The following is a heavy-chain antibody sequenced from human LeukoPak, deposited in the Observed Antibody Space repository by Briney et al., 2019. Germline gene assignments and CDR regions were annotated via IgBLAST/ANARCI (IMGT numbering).Heavy chain of an antibody. CDR1: GGTFSSYA. Sequence: SVKVSFKASGGTFSSYAINWVRQAPGQGLEWMGGIIPIFGTPNHAQKFQGRVTITAVESMSTAYMELSSLRSEDTAVYYCARGWLAETTVVTPYNYWGQGTLVTVSS. V-gene: IGHV1-69*13. J-gene: IGHJ4*02. CDR3: ARGWLAETTVVTPYNY. CDR2: IIPIFGTP. D-gene: IGHD4-23*01.